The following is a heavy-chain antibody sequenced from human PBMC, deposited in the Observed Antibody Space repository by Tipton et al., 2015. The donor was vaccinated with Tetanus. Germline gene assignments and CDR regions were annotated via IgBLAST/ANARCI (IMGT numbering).Heavy chain of an antibody. J-gene: IGHJ5*02. CDR2: IYYSGST. CDR1: GGSISSGGYY. CDR3: ARAEERYGSGTPTIHNWFVP. Sequence: TLSLTCTVSGGSISSGGYYWSWIRQHPGKGLEWIGYIYYSGSTYYNPSLKSRVTISVDTSKNQFSLKLSSVTAADTAVYYCARAEERYGSGTPTIHNWFVPWGQGTLVTVSS. D-gene: IGHD3-10*01. V-gene: IGHV4-31*03.